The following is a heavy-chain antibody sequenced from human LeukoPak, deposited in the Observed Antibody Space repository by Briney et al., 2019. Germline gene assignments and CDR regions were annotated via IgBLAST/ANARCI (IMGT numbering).Heavy chain of an antibody. Sequence: PGRSLRLSCAASGFTFSSYAMHWVRQAPGKGLEWVAVISYDGSNKYYADSVKGRFTISRDNSKNTLYLQMNSLRAEDTAVNYCAGSEFDPWGQGILVTVSS. V-gene: IGHV3-30*04. J-gene: IGHJ5*02. CDR3: AGSEFDP. D-gene: IGHD3-10*01. CDR2: ISYDGSNK. CDR1: GFTFSSYA.